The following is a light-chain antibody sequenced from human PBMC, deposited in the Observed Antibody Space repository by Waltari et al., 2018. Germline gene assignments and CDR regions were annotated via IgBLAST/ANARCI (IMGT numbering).Light chain of an antibody. CDR2: EDN. CDR3: QAWDSSTALV. V-gene: IGLV3-1*01. Sequence: SYELTQPPSVSVSPGQTASISCSGDELRDISASWYQQKPGQSPVLVIYEDNRRPSGIPERFSGSNSGNTATLTISGTQAMDEADYYCQAWDSSTALVFGGGTKLTVL. J-gene: IGLJ3*02. CDR1: ELRDIS.